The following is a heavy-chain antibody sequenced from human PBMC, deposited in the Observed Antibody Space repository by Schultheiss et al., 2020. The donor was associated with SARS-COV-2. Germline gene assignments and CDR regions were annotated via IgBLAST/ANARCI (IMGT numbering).Heavy chain of an antibody. J-gene: IGHJ4*02. CDR1: GFTFSSYS. V-gene: IGHV3-21*01. Sequence: GGSLRLSCAASGFTFSSYSMNWVRQAPGKGLEWVSSISSSSSYIYYADSVKGRFTISRDNAKNSLYLQMNSLRAEDTAVYYCARDHVDFYDGDFDYWGQGTLVTVSS. CDR3: ARDHVDFYDGDFDY. D-gene: IGHD5/OR15-5a*01. CDR2: ISSSSSYI.